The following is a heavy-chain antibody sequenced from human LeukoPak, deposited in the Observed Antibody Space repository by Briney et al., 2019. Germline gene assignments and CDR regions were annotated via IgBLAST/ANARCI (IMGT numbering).Heavy chain of an antibody. CDR2: INPSSGGT. D-gene: IGHD6-19*01. CDR3: ARSSTSGWYVGGLDY. J-gene: IGHJ4*02. CDR1: GYTFTDYY. Sequence: ASVKVSCKASGYTFTDYYMHWVRQAPGQGLEWMGWINPSSGGTNYAQNFQGRVTMTRDTPISTAYMELSSLRSDDTAVFYCARSSTSGWYVGGLDYWGQGTLVTVSS. V-gene: IGHV1-2*02.